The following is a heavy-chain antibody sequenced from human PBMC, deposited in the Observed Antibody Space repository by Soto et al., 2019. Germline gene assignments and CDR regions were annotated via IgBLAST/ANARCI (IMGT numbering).Heavy chain of an antibody. CDR1: GFTFSSYA. V-gene: IGHV3-23*01. CDR3: AKAGPNDY. Sequence: EVQLWETGEGMEQPGGSLSLSCAASGFTFSSYAMSWVRQAPGKGLEWVSAISGSGGSTYYADSVKGRFTISRDNSKNTLYLQMNSLRAEDTAVYYCAKAGPNDYWGQGTLVTVSS. J-gene: IGHJ4*02. CDR2: ISGSGGST.